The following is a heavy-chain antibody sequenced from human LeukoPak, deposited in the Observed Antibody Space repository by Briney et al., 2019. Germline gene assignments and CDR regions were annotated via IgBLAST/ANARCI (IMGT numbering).Heavy chain of an antibody. Sequence: GGSLRLSCAASGFTFSSYSMNWVRQAPGKGLEWVSSISSSSSYIYYADSVKGRFTISRDNAKNSLYLQMNSLRAEDTAVYYCAGYSSSWEVGFDYWGQGTLVTVSS. J-gene: IGHJ4*02. CDR3: AGYSSSWEVGFDY. CDR2: ISSSSSYI. D-gene: IGHD6-13*01. V-gene: IGHV3-21*01. CDR1: GFTFSSYS.